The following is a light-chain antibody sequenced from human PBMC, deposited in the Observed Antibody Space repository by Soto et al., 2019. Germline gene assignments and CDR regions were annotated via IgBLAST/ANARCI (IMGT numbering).Light chain of an antibody. CDR2: WAS. Sequence: DFVMTQSLDSLAVSLGERATINCKSSQSVLSTSNNKNYLAWFQHKPGQPPKLVIYWASVRASGVPDRFSGSGSGTDFTLTISSLQAEDVAVYYCQQYYSAPLTFGGGTKVDIK. CDR3: QQYYSAPLT. CDR1: QSVLSTSNNKNY. V-gene: IGKV4-1*01. J-gene: IGKJ4*01.